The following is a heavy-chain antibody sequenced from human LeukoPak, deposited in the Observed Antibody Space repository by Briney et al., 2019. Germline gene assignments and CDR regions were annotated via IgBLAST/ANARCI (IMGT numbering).Heavy chain of an antibody. CDR1: GLTFSNSW. J-gene: IGHJ5*02. CDR2: ISSSGSTK. CDR3: AREYYDSSGYPVTNWFDP. D-gene: IGHD3-22*01. V-gene: IGHV3-48*02. Sequence: GGSLRLSCVASGLTFSNSWMNWVRQAPGKGLEWVSYISSSGSTKKYADSVKGRFTISRDNAKNSLYLQMNSLRDEDTAVYYCAREYYDSSGYPVTNWFDPWGQGTLVTVSS.